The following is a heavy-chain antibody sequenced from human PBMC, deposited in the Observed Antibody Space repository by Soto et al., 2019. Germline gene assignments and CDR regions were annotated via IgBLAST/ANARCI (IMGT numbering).Heavy chain of an antibody. CDR1: GGSFSGYY. J-gene: IGHJ6*03. Sequence: SETLSLTCAVYGGSFSGYYWSWIRQPPGKGLEWIGEINHSGSTNYNPSLKSRVTISVDTSKNQFSLKLSSVTAADTAVYYCARISNYMDVWGKGTTVTVSS. CDR2: INHSGST. CDR3: ARISNYMDV. V-gene: IGHV4-34*01.